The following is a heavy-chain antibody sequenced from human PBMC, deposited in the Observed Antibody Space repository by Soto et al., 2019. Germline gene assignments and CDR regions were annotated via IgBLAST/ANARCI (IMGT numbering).Heavy chain of an antibody. D-gene: IGHD3-3*01. J-gene: IGHJ6*02. CDR1: GYSISSGCF. Sequence: PSETLSLTCAVSGYSISSGCFWGWIRQPPGKGLEWIANMYHDGNTHYNPSLKSRVTMSVDTSKNQVSLKMSSVTAADTAVYFCASSKVGFWSGFGMDVWGQGTTVTVSS. CDR2: MYHDGNT. CDR3: ASSKVGFWSGFGMDV. V-gene: IGHV4-38-2*01.